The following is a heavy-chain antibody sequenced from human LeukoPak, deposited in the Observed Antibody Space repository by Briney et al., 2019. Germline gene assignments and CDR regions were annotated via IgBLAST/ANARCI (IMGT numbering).Heavy chain of an antibody. V-gene: IGHV1-69*13. Sequence: GAPVKVSCKASGGTFSSYAISWVRQAPGQGLEWMGGIIPIFGTANYAQKFQGRVTITADESTSTAYMELSSLRSEDTAVYYCARGPDYYDSSGYYYEFDYWGQGTLVTVSS. D-gene: IGHD3-22*01. CDR1: GGTFSSYA. J-gene: IGHJ4*02. CDR3: ARGPDYYDSSGYYYEFDY. CDR2: IIPIFGTA.